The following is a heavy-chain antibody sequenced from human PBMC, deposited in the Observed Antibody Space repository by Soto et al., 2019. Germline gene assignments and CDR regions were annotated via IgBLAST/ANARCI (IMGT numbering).Heavy chain of an antibody. V-gene: IGHV1-69*02. CDR2: IIPILGIA. D-gene: IGHD6-19*01. CDR1: GGTCSSYT. Sequence: QVELVQSGADVKKPGSSVKVSCKASGGTCSSYTISWVRQAPGQGLEWMGRIIPILGIANDAQKFQGRVKITADKSTSTSYMALSSLRSEDTAVYYCASQIGSSSGWYDFLGMDVWGQGTTVTVSS. J-gene: IGHJ6*02. CDR3: ASQIGSSSGWYDFLGMDV.